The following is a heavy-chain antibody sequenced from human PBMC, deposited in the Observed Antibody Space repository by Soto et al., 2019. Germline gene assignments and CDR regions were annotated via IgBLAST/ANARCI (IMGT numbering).Heavy chain of an antibody. Sequence: QVQLVQSGAEVKKPGASVKVSCKASEYTFTTFAMHWVRQAPGQRLEWMGWINAANGNTKYSQNFQGRVTITRDTSASTAYMELSSLRSEATAVYYCAGGFIGAYYYYYGMDVWGQGTTVTVSS. CDR1: EYTFTTFA. CDR3: AGGFIGAYYYYYGMDV. V-gene: IGHV1-3*01. CDR2: INAANGNT. D-gene: IGHD1-26*01. J-gene: IGHJ6*02.